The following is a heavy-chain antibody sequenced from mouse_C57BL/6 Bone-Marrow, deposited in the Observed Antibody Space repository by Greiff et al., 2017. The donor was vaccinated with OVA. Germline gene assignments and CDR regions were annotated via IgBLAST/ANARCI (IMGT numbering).Heavy chain of an antibody. V-gene: IGHV1-20*01. D-gene: IGHD2-14*01. Sequence: DVKLQESGPELVKPGDSVKISCKASGYSFTGYFMNWVMQSHGKSLEWIGRINPYNGDTFYNQKFKGKATLTVDKSSSTAHMELRSLTSEDSAVYYCARQLGLYFDVWGTGTTVTVSS. J-gene: IGHJ1*03. CDR2: INPYNGDT. CDR1: GYSFTGYF. CDR3: ARQLGLYFDV.